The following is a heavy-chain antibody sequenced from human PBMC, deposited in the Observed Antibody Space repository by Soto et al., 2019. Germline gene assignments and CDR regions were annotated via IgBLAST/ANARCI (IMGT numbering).Heavy chain of an antibody. J-gene: IGHJ4*02. V-gene: IGHV4-34*01. CDR3: ASLEYSGYDYS. D-gene: IGHD5-12*01. CDR2: INHSGST. Sequence: QVQLQQWGAGLLKPSETLSLTCAVYGGSFSGYYWNWIRQPPGKGLEWIGEINHSGSTNYTPSLNSPVTISVDTAPYLFSLMLSSVTAGDTTVYYCASLEYSGYDYSWGQGTRVTGSS. CDR1: GGSFSGYY.